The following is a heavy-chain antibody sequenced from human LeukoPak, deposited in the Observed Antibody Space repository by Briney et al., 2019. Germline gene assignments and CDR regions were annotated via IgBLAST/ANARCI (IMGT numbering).Heavy chain of an antibody. J-gene: IGHJ4*02. CDR3: ARATPYYDILTGYHIDYFDY. D-gene: IGHD3-9*01. CDR1: GGSNSSYY. V-gene: IGHV4-59*08. Sequence: PSETLSLTCTVSGGSNSSYYWSWIRQPPGKALEWIGNIFYSGSPNYNPSLKSRVTTSFDTSKNQFSLKLSFVTAADTAVYYCARATPYYDILTGYHIDYFDYWGQGTLVTVSS. CDR2: IFYSGSP.